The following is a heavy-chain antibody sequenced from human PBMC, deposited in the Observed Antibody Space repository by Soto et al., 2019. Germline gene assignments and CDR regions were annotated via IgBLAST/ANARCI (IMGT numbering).Heavy chain of an antibody. J-gene: IGHJ4*02. CDR3: AKRRYVSYFDH. D-gene: IGHD1-20*01. V-gene: IGHV3-48*01. CDR2: ISNGRSTK. Sequence: GGSLRLACATSGFTFSSFNMNWVRQAPGKGLQWVSYISNGRSTKYYADSVKGRFTISRDNSKSTLYLQMNSLRADDTAVYYCAKRRYVSYFDHWGQATLVTVSS. CDR1: GFTFSSFN.